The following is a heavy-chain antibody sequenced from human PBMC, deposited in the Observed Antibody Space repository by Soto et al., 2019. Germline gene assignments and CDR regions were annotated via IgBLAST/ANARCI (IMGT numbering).Heavy chain of an antibody. Sequence: QSQTLSLPCAISGDSVSSNSAAWNWIRQSPSRGLEWLGRTYYRSKWYNDYAVSVKSRITINPDTSKNQFSLQLNSVTPEDTAVYYCARDYYDSSGFVGGAFDIWGQGTMVTVSS. CDR2: TYYRSKWYN. J-gene: IGHJ3*02. V-gene: IGHV6-1*01. D-gene: IGHD3-22*01. CDR3: ARDYYDSSGFVGGAFDI. CDR1: GDSVSSNSAA.